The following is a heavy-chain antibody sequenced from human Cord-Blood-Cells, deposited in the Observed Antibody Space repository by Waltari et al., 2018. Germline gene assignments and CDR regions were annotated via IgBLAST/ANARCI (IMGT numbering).Heavy chain of an antibody. V-gene: IGHV4-39*07. CDR1: GGSISSSSYY. Sequence: QLQLQESGPGLVKPSETLSLTCTVSGGSISSSSYYWGWIRQPPGKGLEWIGGIYYSGSTYKNPYPKSRVTISVGTTKTQFALKLRSVTAAETAVYYCARHGLDSSGWYNWGQGTLVTVSS. CDR2: IYYSGST. CDR3: ARHGLDSSGWYN. D-gene: IGHD6-19*01. J-gene: IGHJ4*02.